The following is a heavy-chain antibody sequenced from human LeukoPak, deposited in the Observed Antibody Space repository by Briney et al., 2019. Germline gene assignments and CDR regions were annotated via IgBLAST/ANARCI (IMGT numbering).Heavy chain of an antibody. Sequence: ASVKVPCKASGYTFTGYYMHWVRQAPGQGLEWMGWINPNSGGTNYAQKFQGRVTMTRDTSISTAYMELSRLRSDDTAVYYCAIDEDYYDSSGYYNWFDPWGQGTLVTVSS. CDR3: AIDEDYYDSSGYYNWFDP. CDR2: INPNSGGT. D-gene: IGHD3-22*01. V-gene: IGHV1-2*02. CDR1: GYTFTGYY. J-gene: IGHJ5*02.